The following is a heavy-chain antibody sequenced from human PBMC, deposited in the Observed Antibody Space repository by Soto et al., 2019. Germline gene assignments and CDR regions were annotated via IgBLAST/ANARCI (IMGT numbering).Heavy chain of an antibody. Sequence: QVQLVESGGGVVQPGRSLRLSCAASGFTFSSYAMHWVRQAPGKGLEWVAVISYDGSNKYYADSVKGRFTISSDNSKNTLYLQMNSLRAEDTAVYYCARDPARLPYHYYYYGMDVWGRGTTVTVSS. D-gene: IGHD5-12*01. V-gene: IGHV3-30-3*01. CDR3: ARDPARLPYHYYYYGMDV. CDR2: ISYDGSNK. CDR1: GFTFSSYA. J-gene: IGHJ6*02.